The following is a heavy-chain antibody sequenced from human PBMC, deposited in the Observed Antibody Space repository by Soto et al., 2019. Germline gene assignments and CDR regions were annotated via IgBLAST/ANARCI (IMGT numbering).Heavy chain of an antibody. Sequence: EVQLVETGGGLVQPGRSLRLSCAASGFTLDDYAMHWVRQAPGKGLEWVSGISWNSGSIGYADSVKGRFTISRDNAKNYLYLQMNSLRAEDTALYYCAKDLKTGTSYHYYGMDVWGQGTTVTVSS. D-gene: IGHD1-7*01. CDR1: GFTLDDYA. J-gene: IGHJ6*02. V-gene: IGHV3-9*01. CDR2: ISWNSGSI. CDR3: AKDLKTGTSYHYYGMDV.